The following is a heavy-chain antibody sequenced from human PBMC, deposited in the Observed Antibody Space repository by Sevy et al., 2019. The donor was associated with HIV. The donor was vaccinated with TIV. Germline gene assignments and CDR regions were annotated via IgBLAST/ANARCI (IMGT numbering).Heavy chain of an antibody. CDR3: ARPNPYYYDSSDYTTYYFDY. D-gene: IGHD3-22*01. CDR1: GGSISSSSYY. V-gene: IGHV4-39*01. J-gene: IGHJ4*02. CDR2: IYYSGST. Sequence: SETLSLTCTVSGGSISSSSYYWGWIRQPPGKGLEWIGSIYYSGSTYYNPSLKSRVTISVDTSKNQFSLKLSSVTAADTAVYYCARPNPYYYDSSDYTTYYFDYWGQGTLVTVSS.